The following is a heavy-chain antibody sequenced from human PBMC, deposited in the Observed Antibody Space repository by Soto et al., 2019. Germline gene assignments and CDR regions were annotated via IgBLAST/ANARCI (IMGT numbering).Heavy chain of an antibody. Sequence: QVQLVQSGAEMKKPGSSVKVSCQSSGGTFNTYAMNWVRQAPGQGPEWMGDISPMFGAANYAPKFQGRVTITADESTGTSYMQLNSLTSEDKALYFCAREVQVHTPAFVYWGQGTLDAVSS. D-gene: IGHD3-10*01. J-gene: IGHJ4*02. V-gene: IGHV1-69*19. CDR3: AREVQVHTPAFVY. CDR1: GGTFNTYA. CDR2: ISPMFGAA.